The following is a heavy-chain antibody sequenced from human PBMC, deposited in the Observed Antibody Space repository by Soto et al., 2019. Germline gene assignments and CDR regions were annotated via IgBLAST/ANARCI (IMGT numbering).Heavy chain of an antibody. J-gene: IGHJ6*02. CDR2: VSDSGST. V-gene: IGHV4-59*01. D-gene: IGHD6-13*01. CDR3: ARDSTSWFPYYGIDV. Sequence: PSETLSLTCTVSGGSIDYYYWSWIRQPPGKGLEWIGHVSDSGSTKYNLSLRSRVTISVDTSKNQFSLKFNSVTAADTAVYYCARDSTSWFPYYGIDVWGQGTTVTSP. CDR1: GGSIDYYY.